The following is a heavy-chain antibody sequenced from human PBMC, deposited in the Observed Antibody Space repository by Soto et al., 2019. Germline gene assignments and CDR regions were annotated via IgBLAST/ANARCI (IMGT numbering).Heavy chain of an antibody. CDR3: AKDMRGGSSSSRYYYDLDV. Sequence: EVPLVESGGGLVQPGRSLRLSCAASGFTFDDYAMHWVRQAPGKGLEWVSGISWNSGTIVYADSVKGRFTISRDNAKNSLYLQMNSLRGEDTALYYCAKDMRGGSSSSRYYYDLDVWGQGTTVTVSS. CDR1: GFTFDDYA. V-gene: IGHV3-9*01. CDR2: ISWNSGTI. D-gene: IGHD6-13*01. J-gene: IGHJ6*02.